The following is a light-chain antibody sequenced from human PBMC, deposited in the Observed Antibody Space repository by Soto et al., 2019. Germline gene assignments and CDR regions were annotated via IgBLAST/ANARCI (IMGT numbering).Light chain of an antibody. Sequence: EIVMTQSPATLSVSPGERATLSCRASQSVSSNLAWYQQKPGQAPRLLIYGASTRATGIPASFSGSGSGTEFTLTISSLQSEDFAVYYCQQYNNGPPITFGQGTRLEIK. CDR1: QSVSSN. CDR2: GAS. CDR3: QQYNNGPPIT. J-gene: IGKJ5*01. V-gene: IGKV3-15*01.